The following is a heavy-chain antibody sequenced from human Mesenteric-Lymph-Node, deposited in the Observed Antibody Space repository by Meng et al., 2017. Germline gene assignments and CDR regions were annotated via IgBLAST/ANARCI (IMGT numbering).Heavy chain of an antibody. J-gene: IGHJ1*01. CDR3: ARDQATYEGYFQH. V-gene: IGHV1-3*01. CDR2: INAGNGNT. Sequence: QVQLVQSGGEVKKPGDSVKVSCKASGYTFTSYAMHWVRQASGQRLEWMGWINAGNGNTKYSQKFQGRVTITRDTSASTAYMELSSLRSEDTAVYYCARDQATYEGYFQHWGQGTLVTVSS. CDR1: GYTFTSYA. D-gene: IGHD3-3*01.